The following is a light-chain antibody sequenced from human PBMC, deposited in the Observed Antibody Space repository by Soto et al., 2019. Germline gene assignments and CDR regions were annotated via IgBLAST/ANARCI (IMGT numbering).Light chain of an antibody. CDR2: GTS. J-gene: IGKJ2*01. CDR3: QQYGSSVT. V-gene: IGKV3-20*01. CDR1: QSVSSSY. Sequence: EIVLTQSPGTLSLSPGERATLSCRASQSVSSSYLAWYQQKPGQAPRLLIYGTSNRATGIPDRFSGSGSGTDFTLTISRLEPEDFALYYCQQYGSSVTFGQGTKLEIK.